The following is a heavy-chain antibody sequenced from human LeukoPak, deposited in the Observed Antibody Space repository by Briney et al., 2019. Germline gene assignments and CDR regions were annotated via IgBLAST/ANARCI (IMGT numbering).Heavy chain of an antibody. Sequence: GGSLRLSCAASKFTFSDYSMSWVRQAPGKGLEWVSSISSIRNYIYYADSVKGRFTVSRDNSKNSLYLQMNSLRTEDTALYYCAKDKSNHGDYGMDVWGQGTTVTVSS. J-gene: IGHJ6*02. V-gene: IGHV3-21*04. CDR1: KFTFSDYS. CDR3: AKDKSNHGDYGMDV. D-gene: IGHD1-14*01. CDR2: ISSIRNYI.